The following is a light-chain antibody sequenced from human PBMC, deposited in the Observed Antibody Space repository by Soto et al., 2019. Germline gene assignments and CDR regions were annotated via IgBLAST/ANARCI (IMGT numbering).Light chain of an antibody. CDR2: GAS. Sequence: EIVLTQSPGTLSLSPGERATLSCRASQSVSSSYLAWYQQKPGQAPRLLIYGASSRATGIPDRFSGSGSGTDFSLTISRLEPEDFAVYYCQQYGSSPPYTFPQRTKLEIK. V-gene: IGKV3-20*01. J-gene: IGKJ2*01. CDR1: QSVSSSY. CDR3: QQYGSSPPYT.